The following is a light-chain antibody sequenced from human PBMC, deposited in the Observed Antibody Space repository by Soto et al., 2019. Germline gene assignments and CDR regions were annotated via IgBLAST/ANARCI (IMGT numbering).Light chain of an antibody. J-gene: IGLJ1*01. CDR2: DVS. Sequence: QSVLTQPASVSGSRGQSMTISWTGTSSYVGGYDYVSWYQQHPGKAPKLMIYDVSNRPSGVSNRFSGSKSGNTASLTISGLQAEDEADYYCSSYTNSSPYVFGPGTKV. CDR1: SSYVGGYDY. CDR3: SSYTNSSPYV. V-gene: IGLV2-14*01.